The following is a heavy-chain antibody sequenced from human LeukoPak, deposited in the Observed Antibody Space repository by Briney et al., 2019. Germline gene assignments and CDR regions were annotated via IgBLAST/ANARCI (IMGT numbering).Heavy chain of an antibody. Sequence: TGGSLRLSCKASGFTFADYAMSWVRQAPGKGLEWVGFIRSKTYGGTTEYAASVKGRFIISRDDSKSIAHLQMNSLKTEDTAMYYCTRDLSGYAKPIDNWGQGTLVIVSS. V-gene: IGHV3-49*04. D-gene: IGHD5-12*01. CDR1: GFTFADYA. CDR3: TRDLSGYAKPIDN. CDR2: IRSKTYGGTT. J-gene: IGHJ4*02.